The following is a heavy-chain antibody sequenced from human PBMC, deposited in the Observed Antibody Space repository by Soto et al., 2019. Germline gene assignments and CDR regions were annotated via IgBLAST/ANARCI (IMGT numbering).Heavy chain of an antibody. CDR3: ARTHHDYGFNWFDP. CDR2: MNPNSGNT. J-gene: IGHJ5*02. Sequence: ASVKVSCKASGYTFTSYDINWVRQATGQGLEWMGWMNPNSGNTGYAQKFQGRVTMTRNTSMSTAYMELSSLRSEDTAVYYCARTHHDYGFNWFDPWGQGTLVTVSS. CDR1: GYTFTSYD. V-gene: IGHV1-8*01. D-gene: IGHD4-17*01.